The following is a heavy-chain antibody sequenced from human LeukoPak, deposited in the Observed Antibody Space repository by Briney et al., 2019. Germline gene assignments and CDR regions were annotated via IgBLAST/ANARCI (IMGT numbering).Heavy chain of an antibody. CDR1: GFTFISYA. V-gene: IGHV3-7*01. Sequence: GGSLRLSCAASGFTFISYAMSWVRQAPGKGLEWVANMKEDGGEINYVDSVEGRFTISRDNARNLLYLQMNSLTVDDTAMYFCARDRGYSTFDYWGQGTLVTVSS. CDR2: MKEDGGEI. CDR3: ARDRGYSTFDY. D-gene: IGHD3-10*01. J-gene: IGHJ4*02.